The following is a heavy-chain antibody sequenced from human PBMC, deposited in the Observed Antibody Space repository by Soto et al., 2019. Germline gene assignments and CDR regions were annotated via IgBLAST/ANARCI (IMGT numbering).Heavy chain of an antibody. CDR2: ISYDGSNK. D-gene: IGHD3-22*01. Sequence: GESLKISCAASGFTFSSYGMHWVRQAPGKGLEWVAVISYDGSNKYYADSVKGRFTISRDNSKNTLYLQMNSLRAEDTAVYYCAKVAEGGSKYYDSSGSFFDYWGQGTLVTVSS. J-gene: IGHJ4*02. V-gene: IGHV3-30*18. CDR1: GFTFSSYG. CDR3: AKVAEGGSKYYDSSGSFFDY.